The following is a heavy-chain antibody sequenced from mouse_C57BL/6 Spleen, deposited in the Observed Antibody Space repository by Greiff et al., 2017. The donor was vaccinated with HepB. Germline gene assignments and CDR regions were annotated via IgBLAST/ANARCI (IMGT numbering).Heavy chain of an antibody. J-gene: IGHJ4*01. V-gene: IGHV1-81*01. D-gene: IGHD2-4*01. CDR3: ARGGNIYYDYDGVYYAMDY. Sequence: VKLVESGAELARPGASVKLSCKASGYTFTSYGISWVKQRTGQGLEWIGEIYPRSGNTYYNEKFKGKATLTADKSSSTAYMELRSLTSEDSAVYFCARGGNIYYDYDGVYYAMDYWGQGTSVTVSS. CDR1: GYTFTSYG. CDR2: IYPRSGNT.